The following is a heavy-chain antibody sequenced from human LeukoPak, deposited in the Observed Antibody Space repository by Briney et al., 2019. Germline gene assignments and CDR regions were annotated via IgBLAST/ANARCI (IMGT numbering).Heavy chain of an antibody. V-gene: IGHV3-73*01. CDR2: IRSKANNYAP. J-gene: IGHJ6*04. Sequence: GGSLTLSCAASGLTFSRSAMHWVRQASGKALEWVGRIRSKANNYAPAYAASVNGRFTISRDDSNNTAYLQMNSLKTEHTAVYYCTRLTERYNWNDYYYYGMDVWGKGTTVTVSS. D-gene: IGHD1-1*01. CDR1: GLTFSRSA. CDR3: TRLTERYNWNDYYYYGMDV.